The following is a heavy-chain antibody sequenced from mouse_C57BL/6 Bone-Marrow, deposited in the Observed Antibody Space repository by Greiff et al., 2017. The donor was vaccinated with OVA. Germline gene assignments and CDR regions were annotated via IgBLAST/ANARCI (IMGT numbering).Heavy chain of an antibody. Sequence: QVQLQQPGTELVKPGASVKLSCKASGYTFTSYWMHWVKQRPGQGLEWIGNINPSNGGTNYNEKFKSKATLTVDKSSSTAYMQLSSLTSEDSAVHYCARRIYYGHYRYAMDYWGQGTSVTVSS. D-gene: IGHD2-1*01. CDR2: INPSNGGT. V-gene: IGHV1-53*01. CDR1: GYTFTSYW. CDR3: ARRIYYGHYRYAMDY. J-gene: IGHJ4*01.